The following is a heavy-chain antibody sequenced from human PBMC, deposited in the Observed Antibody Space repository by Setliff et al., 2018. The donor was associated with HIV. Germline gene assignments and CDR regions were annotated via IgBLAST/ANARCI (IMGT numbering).Heavy chain of an antibody. CDR2: INHCGST. D-gene: IGHD3-10*01. CDR3: ARGRMGYYGSGSYLP. CDR1: GGSFSGYY. V-gene: IGHV4-34*01. J-gene: IGHJ5*02. Sequence: LSLTCAVYGGSFSGYYWSWVRQPPGKGLEWIGEINHCGSTNSNPSLKSRVTISADTSKNQFSLKLTSVTAADTAVYYCARGRMGYYGSGSYLPWGQGMLVTVSS.